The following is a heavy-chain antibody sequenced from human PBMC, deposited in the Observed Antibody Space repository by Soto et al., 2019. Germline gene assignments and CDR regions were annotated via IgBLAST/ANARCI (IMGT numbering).Heavy chain of an antibody. CDR2: IYPGDSDT. CDR3: ARYIGAYYDNNGYPYFDY. V-gene: IGHV5-51*01. CDR1: GYSFTSYW. D-gene: IGHD3-22*01. Sequence: GESLKISCKGSGYSFTSYWIGWVRQMPGKGLEWMGIIYPGDSDTRYSPSFQGQVTISADKSISTAYLKWSSLKASDTAMYYCARYIGAYYDNNGYPYFDYWGQGTRVTVSS. J-gene: IGHJ4*02.